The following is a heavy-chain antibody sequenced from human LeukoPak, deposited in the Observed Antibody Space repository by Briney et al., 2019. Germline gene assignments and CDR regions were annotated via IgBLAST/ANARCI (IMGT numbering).Heavy chain of an antibody. V-gene: IGHV3-21*01. J-gene: IGHJ3*02. CDR2: ISTSSSDI. CDR3: LTIVETTIDAFDI. CDR1: GFTFSSYS. Sequence: PGGSLRLSCAASGFTFSSYSMNWVRQAPGKGPEWVSTISTSSSDIYYADSVKGRFTISRDNAKNSLYLQMNSLRAEDTAVYYCLTIVETTIDAFDIWGQGTKVTVSS. D-gene: IGHD4/OR15-4a*01.